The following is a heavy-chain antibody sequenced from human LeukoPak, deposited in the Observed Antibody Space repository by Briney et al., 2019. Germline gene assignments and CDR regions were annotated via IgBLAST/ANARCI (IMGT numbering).Heavy chain of an antibody. V-gene: IGHV4-4*07. CDR2: IYSSGSS. CDR3: AREQGAYSSGWYDY. D-gene: IGHD6-19*01. Sequence: NASETLSLTCTVSGGSISNYYWSWIRQPAGKGLEWIGRIYSSGSSNYNPSLKSRVTMSVDTSKNQFSLKLSSVTAADTAVYYCAREQGAYSSGWYDYWGQGTLVTVSS. J-gene: IGHJ4*02. CDR1: GGSISNYY.